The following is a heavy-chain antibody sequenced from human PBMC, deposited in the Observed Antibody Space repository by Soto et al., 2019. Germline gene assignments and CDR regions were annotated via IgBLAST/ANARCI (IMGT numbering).Heavy chain of an antibody. J-gene: IGHJ6*02. CDR1: GGTFSRYS. D-gene: IGHD4-17*01. CDR2: IIPIFGTA. V-gene: IGHV1-69*01. CDR3: ARAAVTGRYYGLDV. Sequence: QVQLVQSGAEVKKPGSSVKVSCKASGGTFSRYSISWVRQAPGQGFEWMGGIIPIFGTANYAQKFQGRVTITADDPTSTAYMELSSLRSEDTAVYYCARAAVTGRYYGLDVWGQGTTVTVSS.